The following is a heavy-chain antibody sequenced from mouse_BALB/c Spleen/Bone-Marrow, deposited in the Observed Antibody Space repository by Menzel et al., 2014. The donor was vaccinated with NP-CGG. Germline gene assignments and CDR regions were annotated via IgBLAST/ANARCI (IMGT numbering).Heavy chain of an antibody. CDR1: GFTFSNYW. Sequence: DVQLVESGGGLVQPGGSMELSCVASGFTFSNYWMNWVRQSPEKGLEWVAEIRLKSDNYATHYAESVKGRFSISRDDSKSSVYLQMNNLRAEDTGIYYCTWFAYWGQGTLVTVSA. CDR3: TWFAY. CDR2: IRLKSDNYAT. V-gene: IGHV6-6*02. J-gene: IGHJ3*01.